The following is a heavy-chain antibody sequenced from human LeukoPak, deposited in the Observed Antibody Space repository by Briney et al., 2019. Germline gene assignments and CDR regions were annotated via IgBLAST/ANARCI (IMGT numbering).Heavy chain of an antibody. Sequence: GGSLRLTCAASGFTFSSYSMNWVRQAPGKGLEWVSYISSSSSTIYYADSVKGRFTISRDNAKNSLYLQMNSLRAEDTAVYYCARDSEMAEPYFDYWGQGTLVTVSS. J-gene: IGHJ4*02. D-gene: IGHD5-24*01. CDR1: GFTFSSYS. V-gene: IGHV3-48*04. CDR2: ISSSSSTI. CDR3: ARDSEMAEPYFDY.